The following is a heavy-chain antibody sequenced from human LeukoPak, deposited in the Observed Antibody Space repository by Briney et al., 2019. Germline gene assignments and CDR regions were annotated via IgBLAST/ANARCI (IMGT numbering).Heavy chain of an antibody. D-gene: IGHD3-10*01. Sequence: SETLSLTCAVSGGSISSGGYSWSWIRQPPGKGLEWIGYIYHSGSTYYNPSLKSRVTISVDRSKNQFSLKLSSVTAADTAVYYCARGYYYGSLSGMDVWGKGTTVTASS. J-gene: IGHJ6*04. CDR3: ARGYYYGSLSGMDV. CDR1: GGSISSGGYS. V-gene: IGHV4-30-2*01. CDR2: IYHSGST.